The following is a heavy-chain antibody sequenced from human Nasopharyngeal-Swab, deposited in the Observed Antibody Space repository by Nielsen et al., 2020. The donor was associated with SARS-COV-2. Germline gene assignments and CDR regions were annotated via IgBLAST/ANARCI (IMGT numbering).Heavy chain of an antibody. CDR2: INAGNGNT. V-gene: IGHV1-3*01. CDR3: AREGGTMVVNEFGY. J-gene: IGHJ4*02. D-gene: IGHD4-23*01. CDR1: GYTFTSYA. Sequence: ASVKVSCKASGYTFTSYAMHWVRQAPGQRLEWMGWINAGNGNTKYSQKFQGRVTITRDTSASIAYMELSSLRSEDTAVYYCAREGGTMVVNEFGYWGQGTLVTVSS.